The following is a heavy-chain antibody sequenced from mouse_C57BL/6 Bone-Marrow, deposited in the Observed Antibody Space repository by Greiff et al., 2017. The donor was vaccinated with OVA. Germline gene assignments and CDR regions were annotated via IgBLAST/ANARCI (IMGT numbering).Heavy chain of an antibody. J-gene: IGHJ4*01. CDR3: ARGVGQELRLPYYYAMDY. CDR1: GYSFTDYN. CDR2: INPNYGTT. D-gene: IGHD3-2*02. Sequence: VQLQQSGPELVKPGASVKISCKASGYSFTDYNMNWVKQSNGKSLEWIGVINPNYGTTSYNQKFKGKATLTVYQSSSTAYMQLNSLTSEDSAVYYCARGVGQELRLPYYYAMDYWGQGTSVTVSS. V-gene: IGHV1-39*01.